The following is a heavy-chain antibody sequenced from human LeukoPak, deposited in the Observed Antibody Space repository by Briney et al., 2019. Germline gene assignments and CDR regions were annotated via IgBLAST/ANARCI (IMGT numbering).Heavy chain of an antibody. V-gene: IGHV1-18*01. CDR3: ARDLTVLVRGVMAWFDP. Sequence: ASVKVSCKASGYTFTSYGISWVRQAPGQGLEWMGWISAYNGNTNYAQKLQGRVTMTTDTSTSTAYMELRSLRSDDTAVYYCARDLTVLVRGVMAWFDPWGQGALVTVSS. CDR2: ISAYNGNT. J-gene: IGHJ5*02. D-gene: IGHD3-10*01. CDR1: GYTFTSYG.